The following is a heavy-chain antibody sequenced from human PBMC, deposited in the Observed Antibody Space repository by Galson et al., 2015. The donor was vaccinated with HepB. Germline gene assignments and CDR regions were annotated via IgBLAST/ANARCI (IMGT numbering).Heavy chain of an antibody. J-gene: IGHJ2*01. CDR1: GFTFNTYS. D-gene: IGHD6-13*01. Sequence: SLRLSCAASGFTFNTYSMNWVRQAPGKGLEWVSYISISSIIYYADSVKGRFTISRDNAKISLYLQMNSLRAEDTAVYYCARRLGTAAATTSDWYFDLWGRGTLVTVSS. CDR2: ISISSII. V-gene: IGHV3-48*01. CDR3: ARRLGTAAATTSDWYFDL.